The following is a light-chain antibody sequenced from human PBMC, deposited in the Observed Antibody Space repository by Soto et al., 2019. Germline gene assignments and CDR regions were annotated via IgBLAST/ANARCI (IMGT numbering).Light chain of an antibody. CDR3: GTWDSSLSAERV. Sequence: QSVLTQPPSVSAAPGQKVTISCSGSSSNIGNNYVSWYQQLPGTGPKLLIYDNNKRPSGIPDRFSGSKSGTSATLGITGLQTGDEADYYCGTWDSSLSAERVFGRGTKLTVL. J-gene: IGLJ2*01. CDR2: DNN. V-gene: IGLV1-51*01. CDR1: SSNIGNNY.